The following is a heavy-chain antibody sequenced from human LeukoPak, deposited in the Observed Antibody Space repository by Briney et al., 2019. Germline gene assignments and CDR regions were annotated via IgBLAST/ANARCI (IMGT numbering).Heavy chain of an antibody. Sequence: PGGSLRLSCAASGFTFSSYGMHWVRQAPGKGLEWVAVTWYDGSNKYYADSVKGRFTISRDNSKNTLYLQMNSLRAEDTAVYYCAREGVGASFDYWGQGTLVTVSS. CDR2: TWYDGSNK. CDR1: GFTFSSYG. D-gene: IGHD1-26*01. V-gene: IGHV3-33*01. CDR3: AREGVGASFDY. J-gene: IGHJ4*02.